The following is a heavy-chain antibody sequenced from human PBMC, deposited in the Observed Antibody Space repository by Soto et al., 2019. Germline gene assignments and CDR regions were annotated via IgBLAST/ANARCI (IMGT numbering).Heavy chain of an antibody. J-gene: IGHJ6*02. CDR2: ISDDGDST. Sequence: EVQLLESGGGLVQPGGSLRLSCGASGFTFSDNAMTWVRQAPGKGLEWVSSISDDGDSTYYAYSVKGLFTISRDNSKNTLFLQMCSMGAEDTAVYYCAKSLSTAVNYGLDVWGQGTSVTVSS. V-gene: IGHV3-23*01. CDR1: GFTFSDNA. D-gene: IGHD2-2*01. CDR3: AKSLSTAVNYGLDV.